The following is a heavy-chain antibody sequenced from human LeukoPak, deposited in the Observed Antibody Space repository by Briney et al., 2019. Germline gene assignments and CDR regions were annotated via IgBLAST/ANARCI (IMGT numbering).Heavy chain of an antibody. V-gene: IGHV3-48*03. Sequence: GGSLRLSCAAPGFTFRNYEMNWVRQAPGKGLEWVSFISISATTIYYADSVRGRFTISRDNAKSSLYLQMNSLRAEDTAIYYCARGGSSGYNYNAFDIRGQGTMVTVSS. CDR1: GFTFRNYE. J-gene: IGHJ3*02. D-gene: IGHD3-22*01. CDR3: ARGGSSGYNYNAFDI. CDR2: ISISATTI.